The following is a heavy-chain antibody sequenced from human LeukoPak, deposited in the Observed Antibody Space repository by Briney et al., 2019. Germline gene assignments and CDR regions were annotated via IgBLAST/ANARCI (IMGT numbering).Heavy chain of an antibody. D-gene: IGHD6-19*01. CDR2: IYGGGRA. CDR1: GFTLSSNY. J-gene: IGHJ4*02. V-gene: IGHV3-53*01. Sequence: GGALRLACAASGFTLSSNYMGWVRQARGEGLEWVSVIYGGGRAWYADSARGGVTSYSDNSKNTLYLQMNSLRDEEAAVYYCARTGIAVAGMFNWGQGNLVTVSS. CDR3: ARTGIAVAGMFN.